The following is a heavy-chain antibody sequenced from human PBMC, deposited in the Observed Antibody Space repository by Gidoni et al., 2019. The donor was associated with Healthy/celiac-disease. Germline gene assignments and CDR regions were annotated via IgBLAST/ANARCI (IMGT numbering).Heavy chain of an antibody. CDR1: GGTFSRYA. J-gene: IGHJ6*03. V-gene: IGHV1-69*01. Sequence: QVQLVQSGAEVKKPGSSVKVSCKASGGTFSRYAISWVRQAPGQGLEWMGGIIPIFGKANYAQKFQGRVTITADESTSTAYRELSSLRSEDTAVYYCAKGDIGRYYYYYYMDVWGKGTTVTVSS. CDR2: IIPIFGKA. CDR3: AKGDIGRYYYYYYMDV. D-gene: IGHD2-15*01.